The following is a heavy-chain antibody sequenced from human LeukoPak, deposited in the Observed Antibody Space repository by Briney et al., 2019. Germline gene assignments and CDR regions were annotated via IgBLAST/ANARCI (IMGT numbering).Heavy chain of an antibody. D-gene: IGHD1-1*01. V-gene: IGHV1-8*03. CDR1: GYTFTSYD. Sequence: ASVKVSCKASGYTFTSYDINWVRQATGQGLEWMGWMNPNSGNTGYAQKFQGRVTITRNTSISTAYMELSSLRSEDTAVYYCARAPTLLRPLDYWGQGTLVTVSS. J-gene: IGHJ4*02. CDR2: MNPNSGNT. CDR3: ARAPTLLRPLDY.